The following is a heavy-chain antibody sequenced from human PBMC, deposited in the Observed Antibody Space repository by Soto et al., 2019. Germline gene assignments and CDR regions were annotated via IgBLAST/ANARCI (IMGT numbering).Heavy chain of an antibody. CDR3: TRDGVATTAFFGYFDF. J-gene: IGHJ4*02. CDR2: IWRDGSKE. Sequence: PGGSRRVSCSAAGVTFSHYGMHWVRQDPGKGLEWVAIIWRDGSKEYYADSVKGRFTISRDNSKNALYLQMSSLRAEDTAEYYCTRDGVATTAFFGYFDFWGQGALVTVSS. V-gene: IGHV3-33*01. CDR1: GVTFSHYG. D-gene: IGHD3-3*02.